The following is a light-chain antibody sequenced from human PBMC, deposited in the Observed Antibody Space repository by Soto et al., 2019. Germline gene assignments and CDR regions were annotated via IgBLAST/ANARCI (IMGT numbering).Light chain of an antibody. CDR2: DAS. Sequence: EIVLAESPATLSLSPGDRATLSCRASQRVSSYLAWYQQKPGQAPRLLIYDASNRATGIPARFSGSGSGTDFTLTISSLEPEDFAVYYCQQRSNWPITFGQGTRLEI. V-gene: IGKV3-11*01. J-gene: IGKJ5*01. CDR3: QQRSNWPIT. CDR1: QRVSSY.